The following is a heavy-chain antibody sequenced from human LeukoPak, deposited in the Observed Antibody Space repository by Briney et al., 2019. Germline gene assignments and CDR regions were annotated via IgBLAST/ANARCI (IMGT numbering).Heavy chain of an antibody. CDR2: ISHDGRNK. V-gene: IGHV3-30*03. J-gene: IGHJ3*01. D-gene: IGHD5-18*01. CDR3: ARDKGPKGYSYGY. CDR1: GFTFSAFN. Sequence: GGSLRLSCAAAGFTFSAFNIHWVRQAPGKGLEWVAVISHDGRNKYFADSVKGRFTISRDNSKNTVYLQMNSLRAEDTAVYYCARDKGPKGYSYGYWGQGTMVTVSS.